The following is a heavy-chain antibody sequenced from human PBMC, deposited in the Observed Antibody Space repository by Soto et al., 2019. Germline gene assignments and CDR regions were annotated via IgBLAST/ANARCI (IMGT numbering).Heavy chain of an antibody. V-gene: IGHV3-11*01. Sequence: QVQLVESGEGLVKPGGSLRLSCAASGFTFSAYYMSWIRQAPGKGLEWISYISSSGDTGNYADSVKGRFTVSRDNAKNSLYLQMNSLRAEDTAVYYCARDRGAVVGQYFDYWGQGTLVTVSS. D-gene: IGHD6-19*01. CDR2: ISSSGDTG. J-gene: IGHJ4*02. CDR1: GFTFSAYY. CDR3: ARDRGAVVGQYFDY.